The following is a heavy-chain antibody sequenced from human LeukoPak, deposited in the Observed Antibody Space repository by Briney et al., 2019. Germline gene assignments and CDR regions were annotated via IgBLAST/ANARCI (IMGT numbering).Heavy chain of an antibody. CDR3: ARGRIAAARVFDY. V-gene: IGHV3-7*03. D-gene: IGHD6-13*01. Sequence: GGSLRLSCAASGFTFSSYWMSWVRQAPGKGLEWVANIKQDGSEKYYVDSVKGRFTFSRDNAKNSLYLQMNSLRAEDTAVYYCARGRIAAARVFDYWGQGTLVTVSS. J-gene: IGHJ4*02. CDR2: IKQDGSEK. CDR1: GFTFSSYW.